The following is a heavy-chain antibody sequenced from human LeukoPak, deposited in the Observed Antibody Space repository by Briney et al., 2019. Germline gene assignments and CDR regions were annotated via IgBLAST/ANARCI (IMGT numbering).Heavy chain of an antibody. CDR2: IDWDDDK. CDR1: GFSLSTSGMC. D-gene: IGHD3-22*01. J-gene: IGHJ4*02. V-gene: IGHV2-70*11. CDR3: ARTYYYDSSGYYYFDY. Sequence: ESGPTLVNPTQTLTLTCTFSGFSLSTSGMCVSWIRQPPGKALEWLARIDWDDDKYYSTSLKTRLTISKDTSKNQVVLTMTNMDPVDTATYYCARTYYYDSSGYYYFDYWGQGTLVTASS.